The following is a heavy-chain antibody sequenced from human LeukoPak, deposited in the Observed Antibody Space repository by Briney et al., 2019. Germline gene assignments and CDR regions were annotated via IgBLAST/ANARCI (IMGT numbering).Heavy chain of an antibody. Sequence: SETLSLTCTVSGGSISSSSYYWGWIRQPPGKGLEWIGSIYYSGSTYYNPSLKSRVTISVDTSKNQFSLKLSPVTAADTAVYYCATLTGGDDAFDIWGQGTMVTVSS. J-gene: IGHJ3*02. CDR2: IYYSGST. CDR3: ATLTGGDDAFDI. D-gene: IGHD4-23*01. CDR1: GGSISSSSYY. V-gene: IGHV4-39*07.